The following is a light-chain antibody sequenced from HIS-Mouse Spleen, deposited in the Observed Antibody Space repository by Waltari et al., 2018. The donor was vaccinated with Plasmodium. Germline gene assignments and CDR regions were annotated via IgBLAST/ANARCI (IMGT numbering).Light chain of an antibody. V-gene: IGKV3-11*01. CDR1: QSVSSY. J-gene: IGKJ4*01. CDR3: QQRRNWAPLT. CDR2: DAS. Sequence: EIVLTQSPATLSLSPGERATLSCRASQSVSSYLAWYQQQPGQAPRLLIYDASNRATGIPARFSGSGSGTDFTLTISSLAPEDFAVYYCQQRRNWAPLTFGGGTKVELK.